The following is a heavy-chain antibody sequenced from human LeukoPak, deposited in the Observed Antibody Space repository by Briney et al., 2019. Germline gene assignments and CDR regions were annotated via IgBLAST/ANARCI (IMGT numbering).Heavy chain of an antibody. V-gene: IGHV1-69*13. CDR2: IIPIFGTA. D-gene: IGHD2-15*01. J-gene: IGHJ4*02. CDR3: ARVEPANYCSGGSCHTTTDDY. Sequence: SVKVSCKASGGTFSSYAISWVRQAPGQGLEWMGGIIPIFGTANYAQKFQGRVTITADESTSTAYMELSSLRSEDTAVYYCARVEPANYCSGGSCHTTTDDYWGQGTLVTVSS. CDR1: GGTFSSYA.